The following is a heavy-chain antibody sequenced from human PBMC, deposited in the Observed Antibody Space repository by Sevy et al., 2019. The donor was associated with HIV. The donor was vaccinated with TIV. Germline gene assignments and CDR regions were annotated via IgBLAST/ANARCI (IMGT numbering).Heavy chain of an antibody. CDR2: INPNSGGT. D-gene: IGHD2-2*01. Sequence: ASEKVSCKASGYTFTGYYMHWLRQAPGQGLEWMGWINPNSGGTNYAQKFQGWVTMTRDTSISTAYMELSRLRSDDTAVYYCARDQYCISTSCYEAGGYYYYGMDVWGQGTTVTVSS. J-gene: IGHJ6*02. CDR3: ARDQYCISTSCYEAGGYYYYGMDV. V-gene: IGHV1-2*04. CDR1: GYTFTGYY.